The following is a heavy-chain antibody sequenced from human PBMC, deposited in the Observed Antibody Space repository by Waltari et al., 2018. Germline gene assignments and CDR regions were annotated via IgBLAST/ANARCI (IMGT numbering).Heavy chain of an antibody. Sequence: EVQLLESGGGLVQPGGSLRLSCAVSGFTFINYAMSWVRQAPGKGLEWVSGTTSSGTTYYADSVKGRFTVSRDSSKNTLYLQMNSLRAEDTAIYYCAKTRDDYHSPNDYWGQGTLVTVSS. J-gene: IGHJ4*02. CDR2: TTSSGTT. CDR1: GFTFINYA. V-gene: IGHV3-23*01. D-gene: IGHD2-21*02. CDR3: AKTRDDYHSPNDY.